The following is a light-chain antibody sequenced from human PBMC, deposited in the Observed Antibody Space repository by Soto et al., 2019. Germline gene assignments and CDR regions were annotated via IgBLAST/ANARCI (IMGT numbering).Light chain of an antibody. V-gene: IGKV3-15*01. CDR3: QPYNNWPLT. CDR2: DTS. CDR1: QGIGDT. J-gene: IGKJ4*01. Sequence: EVGRRQSPATRSVSPGEGATLSCRASQGIGDTLAWYQHKPGQTPRLLIYDTSTRATGVPTRFSGSRSGAEFTLTINSLQSEDFAVYSCQPYNNWPLTFGGGTKVDIK.